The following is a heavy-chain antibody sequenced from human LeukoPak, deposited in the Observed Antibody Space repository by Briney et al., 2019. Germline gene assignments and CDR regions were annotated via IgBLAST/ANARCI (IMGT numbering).Heavy chain of an antibody. CDR3: ATPRSSYYYYGMDV. J-gene: IGHJ6*02. Sequence: PGGSLRLSCGASGFIFRSYGMHWVRQAPGKGLEWLAFIRHDGSNKYYADSVKGRFTISRDNSKNTLYLQMNSLRAEDTALYYCATPRSSYYYYGMDVWGQGTTVIVSS. V-gene: IGHV3-30*02. CDR2: IRHDGSNK. CDR1: GFIFRSYG.